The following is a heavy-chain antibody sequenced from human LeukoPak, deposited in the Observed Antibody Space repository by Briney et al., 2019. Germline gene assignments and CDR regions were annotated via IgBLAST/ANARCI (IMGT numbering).Heavy chain of an antibody. Sequence: HPGGSLRLSCAASGFTFSSYAMSWVRQAPGKGLEWVSAISGSGGSTYYADSVKGRFTISRDNSKNTLYLQMNSLRAEDTAVYYCAKRVRYSSSWYYFDYWGQGTLVTVSS. CDR3: AKRVRYSSSWYYFDY. V-gene: IGHV3-23*01. D-gene: IGHD6-13*01. CDR1: GFTFSSYA. J-gene: IGHJ4*02. CDR2: ISGSGGST.